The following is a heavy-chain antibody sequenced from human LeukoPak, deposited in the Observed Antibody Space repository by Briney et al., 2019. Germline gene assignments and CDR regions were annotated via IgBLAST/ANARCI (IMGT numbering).Heavy chain of an antibody. CDR3: AKGDCSSTNCYPDY. Sequence: PGRSLRLSCAASGFTFSSYAMHWVRQAPGKGLEWVSGISASGASTYYSDSVRGRFTISRDKYKKMLYLQMNSLRAEDTAMYYCAKGDCSSTNCYPDYWGQGILVTVSS. CDR1: GFTFSSYA. D-gene: IGHD2-2*01. CDR2: ISASGAST. V-gene: IGHV3-23*01. J-gene: IGHJ4*02.